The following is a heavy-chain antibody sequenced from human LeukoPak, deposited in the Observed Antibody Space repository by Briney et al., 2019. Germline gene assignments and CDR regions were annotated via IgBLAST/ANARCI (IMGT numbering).Heavy chain of an antibody. CDR2: INWNGGST. CDR3: ARHLYGDYVGEGDY. CDR1: GSTFDDYG. V-gene: IGHV3-20*04. Sequence: PGGSLRLSCAASGSTFDDYGMSWVRQAPGRGLEWVSGINWNGGSTGYADSVKGRFTISRDNAKNSLYLQMNSLRAEDTALYYCARHLYGDYVGEGDYWGQGTLVTVSS. J-gene: IGHJ4*02. D-gene: IGHD4-17*01.